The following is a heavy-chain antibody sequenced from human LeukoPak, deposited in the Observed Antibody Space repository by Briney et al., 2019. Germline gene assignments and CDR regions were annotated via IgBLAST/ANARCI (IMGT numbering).Heavy chain of an antibody. CDR1: GGSFSGYY. D-gene: IGHD6-13*01. CDR3: ARRRAAAAGTAEYFQH. V-gene: IGHV4-34*01. J-gene: IGHJ1*01. CDR2: INHSGST. Sequence: SETLSLTCAVYGGSFSGYYWSWIRQPPGKGLEWIGEINHSGSTNYNPSLKSRVTISVDTSKSQFSLKLSSVTAADTAVYYCARRRAAAAGTAEYFQHWGQGTLVTVSS.